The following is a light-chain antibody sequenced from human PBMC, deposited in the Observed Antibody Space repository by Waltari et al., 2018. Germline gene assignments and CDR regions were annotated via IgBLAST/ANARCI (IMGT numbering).Light chain of an antibody. CDR3: QKYNSALWT. Sequence: DIQMTQSPSSLSASVGDRVTITCRASKGISNYLAWYQQKPGKVPKLLIYAASTLQSGVPSRFSGSGSGTDFTLTISSLQPEDVATYYCQKYNSALWTFGQGTKVEIK. CDR1: KGISNY. J-gene: IGKJ1*01. CDR2: AAS. V-gene: IGKV1-27*01.